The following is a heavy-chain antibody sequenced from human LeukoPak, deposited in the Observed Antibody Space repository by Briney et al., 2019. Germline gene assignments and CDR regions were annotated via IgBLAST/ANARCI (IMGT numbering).Heavy chain of an antibody. J-gene: IGHJ4*02. D-gene: IGHD4-17*01. CDR2: ISGSGVSI. CDR3: AKGTADYGDYSDSDYFDY. CDR1: GFAFSSYT. V-gene: IGHV3-23*01. Sequence: GGSLRLSCAASGFAFSSYTFHWVRQAPGKGLDWVSVISGSGVSIHYADSVKGRCTVSRDNSKNTLYLQMNSLRAEDTAVYFCAKGTADYGDYSDSDYFDYWGQGILVTVSS.